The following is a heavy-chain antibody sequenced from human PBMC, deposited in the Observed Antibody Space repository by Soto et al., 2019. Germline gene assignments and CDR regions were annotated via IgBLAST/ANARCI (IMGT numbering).Heavy chain of an antibody. CDR2: ISWNSGSI. V-gene: IGHV3-9*01. D-gene: IGHD3-10*01. J-gene: IGHJ3*02. Sequence: GGSLRLSCAASGFTFDDYAMHWVRQAPGKGLEWVSGISWNSGSIGYADSVKGRFTISRDNAKNSLYLQMNSLRAEDTALYYCAKDYALWYGESTTIAFDILGQGTMVTVS. CDR3: AKDYALWYGESTTIAFDI. CDR1: GFTFDDYA.